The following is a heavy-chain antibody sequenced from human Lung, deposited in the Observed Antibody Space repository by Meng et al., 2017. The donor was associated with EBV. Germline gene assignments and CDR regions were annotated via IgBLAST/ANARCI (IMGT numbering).Heavy chain of an antibody. CDR2: INSDGTTT. J-gene: IGHJ4*02. D-gene: IGHD3-9*01. CDR1: GFTCSRSW. V-gene: IGHV3-74*01. CDR3: VRVDMG. Sequence: EVQLVESGGDLVQPGGSLRLSCAASGFTCSRSWMQWVRQAPGKGLVWVSRINSDGTTTTYADSVKGRFTISRDNARNTLYLQMNSLTAEDTGVYYCVRVDMGWGQGTLVTVSS.